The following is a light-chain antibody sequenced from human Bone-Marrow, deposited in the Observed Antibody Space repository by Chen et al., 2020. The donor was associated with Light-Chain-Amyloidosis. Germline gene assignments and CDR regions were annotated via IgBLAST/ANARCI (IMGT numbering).Light chain of an antibody. V-gene: IGLV2-14*01. CDR2: EVT. CDR3: SSYTITNTLV. CDR1: SSDVSGDNH. Sequence: QPALTPPASVSGSPGQSITISCTGTSSDVSGDNHVSWYQQPPDKAPNLMIYEVTNRPSWVPARFSGSKSDNTASLTISGLQTEEEADYFCSSYTITNTLVFGSGTRVTVL. J-gene: IGLJ1*01.